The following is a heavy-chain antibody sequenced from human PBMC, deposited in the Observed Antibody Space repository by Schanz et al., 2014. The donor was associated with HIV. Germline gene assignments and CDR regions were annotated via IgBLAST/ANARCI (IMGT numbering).Heavy chain of an antibody. CDR1: GDSISSGGYY. V-gene: IGHV4-31*03. J-gene: IGHJ6*02. Sequence: QVQLQESGPGLVKPSQTLSLTCTVSGDSISSGGYYWSWIRQHPGKGLEWIGYIYYSGNTYYNPSLKSRVAISVDTSKTQFSLSLTSVTAADTAVYYCARGPSGGLTPSRGMDVWGQGTTVTVSS. CDR2: IYYSGNT. D-gene: IGHD1-26*01. CDR3: ARGPSGGLTPSRGMDV.